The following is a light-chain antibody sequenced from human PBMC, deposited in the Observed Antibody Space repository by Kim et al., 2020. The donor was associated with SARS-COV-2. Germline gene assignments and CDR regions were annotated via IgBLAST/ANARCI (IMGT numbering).Light chain of an antibody. V-gene: IGLV3-1*01. Sequence: SYELTQPPSVSVSPGQTASITCSGDKLGDKYACWYQQKPGQSPVLVIYQNNKRPSGTPDRFSGSNSGNTATLNITETQAMDEADYYCQAWDTNTLYVFGAGTKVTVL. J-gene: IGLJ1*01. CDR3: QAWDTNTLYV. CDR1: KLGDKY. CDR2: QNN.